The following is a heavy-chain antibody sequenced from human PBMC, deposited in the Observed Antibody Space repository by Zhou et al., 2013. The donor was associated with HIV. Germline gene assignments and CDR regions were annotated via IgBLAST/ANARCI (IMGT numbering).Heavy chain of an antibody. CDR2: IYTSGST. D-gene: IGHD3-3*01. V-gene: IGHV4-4*07. CDR3: ARDQITIFGVISEDAFDV. Sequence: QVQLQESGPGLVKPSETLSLTCTVSGGSISSYYWNWIRQSAGKGLEWIGRIYTSGSTNYNPSLKSRVTMSVDTSKNQFSLKLSSVTAADTAVYYCARDQITIFGVISEDAFDVWGQRANGHRL. CDR1: GGSISSYY. J-gene: IGHJ3*01.